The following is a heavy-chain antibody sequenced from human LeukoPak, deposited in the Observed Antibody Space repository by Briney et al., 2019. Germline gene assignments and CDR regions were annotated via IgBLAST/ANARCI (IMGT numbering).Heavy chain of an antibody. Sequence: TESGPALVKPTQTLTLTCTFSGFSLSTSGMFVSCIPQPPGKALDWLALIDWDDDKYYSTSLKTRLTISKDTSKNQVVLTMTNMDPVDTATYYCARSYSGYDYNWFDPWGQGTLVTVSS. J-gene: IGHJ5*02. CDR2: IDWDDDK. V-gene: IGHV2-70*01. D-gene: IGHD5-12*01. CDR3: ARSYSGYDYNWFDP. CDR1: GFSLSTSGMF.